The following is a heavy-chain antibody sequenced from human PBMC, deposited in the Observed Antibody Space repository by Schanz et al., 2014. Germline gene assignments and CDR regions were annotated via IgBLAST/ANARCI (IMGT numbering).Heavy chain of an antibody. CDR2: LSEGGGGT. Sequence: EVQLVESGGGLIQPGGSLRLSCAASGFGFSSYSMNWVRQAPGKGLEWVSALSEGGGGTHYADSVKGRFTISSDNSKSTLYLQMSSLRAEDTAVYYCAKSQGSSFDSWGQGTLVTVSS. D-gene: IGHD6-13*01. CDR1: GFGFSSYS. CDR3: AKSQGSSFDS. J-gene: IGHJ4*02. V-gene: IGHV3-23*04.